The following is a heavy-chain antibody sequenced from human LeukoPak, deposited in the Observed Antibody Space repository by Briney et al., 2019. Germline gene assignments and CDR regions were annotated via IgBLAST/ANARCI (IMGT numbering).Heavy chain of an antibody. V-gene: IGHV4-59*12. CDR3: ARGLYGSGSYYNADLDY. J-gene: IGHJ4*02. Sequence: SETLSLTCTVSGGSISSYYWSWIRQPPGKGLEWIGYIYYSGSTNYNPSLKSRVTISVDTSKNQFSLKLSSVTAADTAVYYCARGLYGSGSYYNADLDYWGQGTLVTVSS. D-gene: IGHD3-10*01. CDR2: IYYSGST. CDR1: GGSISSYY.